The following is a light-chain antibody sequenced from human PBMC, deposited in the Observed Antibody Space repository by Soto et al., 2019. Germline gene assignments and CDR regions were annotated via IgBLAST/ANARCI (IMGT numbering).Light chain of an antibody. Sequence: QSVLTQPASVSGSPGQSITISCTGTSSDVGGYNYVSWYQQHPGKAPKLMIYDVSNRPSGVSNRFSGSKSGNTASLTISGLQAEDEAYYYCSSYTSSSTPLYVFGTGTKVTV. CDR3: SSYTSSSTPLYV. J-gene: IGLJ1*01. V-gene: IGLV2-14*01. CDR1: SSDVGGYNY. CDR2: DVS.